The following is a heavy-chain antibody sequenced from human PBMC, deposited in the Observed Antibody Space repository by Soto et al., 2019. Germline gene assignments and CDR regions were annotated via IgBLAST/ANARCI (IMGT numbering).Heavy chain of an antibody. CDR3: AGGQLILSYYYYYYMDV. CDR2: TYYRSKWYN. D-gene: IGHD6-13*01. Sequence: QTLSLTCVISGDSVSSNSAAWNWIRQSPSRGLEWLGRTYYRSKWYNDYAESVKSRITINPDTSKNQFSLQLNSVTPEDTAVYYCAGGQLILSYYYYYYMDVWGKGTTVTVSS. V-gene: IGHV6-1*01. J-gene: IGHJ6*03. CDR1: GDSVSSNSAA.